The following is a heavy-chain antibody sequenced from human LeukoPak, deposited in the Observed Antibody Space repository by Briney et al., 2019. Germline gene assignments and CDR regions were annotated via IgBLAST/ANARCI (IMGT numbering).Heavy chain of an antibody. CDR2: IYYSGST. CDR3: ARYCSSTSCHNGAFDI. D-gene: IGHD2-2*01. J-gene: IGHJ3*02. V-gene: IGHV4-59*01. CDR1: GGSNSSYY. Sequence: SETLSLTCTVSGGSNSSYYWSWIRQPPGKGLEWIGYIYYSGSTNYNPSLKSRVTISVDTSKNQFSLKLSSVTAADTAVYYCARYCSSTSCHNGAFDIWGQGTMVTVSS.